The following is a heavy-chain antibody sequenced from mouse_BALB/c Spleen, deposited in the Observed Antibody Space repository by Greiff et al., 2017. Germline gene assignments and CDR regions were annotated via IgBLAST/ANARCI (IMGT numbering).Heavy chain of an antibody. J-gene: IGHJ4*01. Sequence: EVKLMESGGGLVKPGGSLKLSCAASGFTFSDYYMYWVRQTPEKRLEWVATISDGGSYTYYPDSVKGRFTISRDNAKNNLYLQMSSLKSEDTAMYYCARDSLYYRYAMDYWGQGTSVTVSS. CDR3: ARDSLYYRYAMDY. CDR1: GFTFSDYY. D-gene: IGHD2-14*01. CDR2: ISDGGSYT. V-gene: IGHV5-4*02.